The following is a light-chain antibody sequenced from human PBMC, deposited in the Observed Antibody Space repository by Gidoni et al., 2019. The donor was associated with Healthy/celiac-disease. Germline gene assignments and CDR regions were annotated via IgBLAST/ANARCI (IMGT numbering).Light chain of an antibody. CDR3: QQSYSTPST. CDR1: QSISSY. J-gene: IGKJ4*01. V-gene: IGKV1-39*01. Sequence: IHMNQSPSSLSASVGDRVTITCRASQSISSYLNWYQQKPGKAPKLLIYAASSLQSGVPSRFSGSGSGTDFTLTISSLQPEDFATYYCQQSYSTPSTFGGGTKVEIK. CDR2: AAS.